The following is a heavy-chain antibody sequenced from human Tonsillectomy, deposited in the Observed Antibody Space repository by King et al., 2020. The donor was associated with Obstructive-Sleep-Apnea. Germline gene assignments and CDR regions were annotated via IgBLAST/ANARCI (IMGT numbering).Heavy chain of an antibody. J-gene: IGHJ3*02. CDR1: GYSFITYW. CDR3: ARPVGYCSSISCSDAFDI. D-gene: IGHD2-2*01. V-gene: IGHV5-51*01. Sequence: QLVQSGAEVKKPGESLKISCKASGYSFITYWIGWVRQIPGKGLEWMGTIFPGDSDTRYSPSLQGQVTISADKSISTAYLQWSSLKASDTAIYYSARPVGYCSSISCSDAFDIWGQGTTVTVSS. CDR2: IFPGDSDT.